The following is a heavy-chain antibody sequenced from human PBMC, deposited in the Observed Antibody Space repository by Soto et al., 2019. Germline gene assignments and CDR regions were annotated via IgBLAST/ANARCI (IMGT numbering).Heavy chain of an antibody. CDR3: GGEVTSYRDPYHYGMDG. CDR2: IWYDGSNK. V-gene: IGHV3-33*01. J-gene: IGHJ6*04. CDR1: GFTFSSYG. Sequence: GGSMRPSCAASGFTFSSYGMHWVRQAPGKGLEWVAVIWYDGSNKYYADSVKGRFTISRDNSKNTLYLQMNSLRAEDTAVYYCGGEVTSYRDPYHYGMDGWGDWTTVTVSS. D-gene: IGHD2-2*01.